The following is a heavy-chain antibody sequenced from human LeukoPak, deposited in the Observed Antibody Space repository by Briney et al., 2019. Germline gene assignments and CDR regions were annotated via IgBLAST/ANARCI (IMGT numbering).Heavy chain of an antibody. CDR2: IRYDGSNK. D-gene: IGHD6-6*01. J-gene: IGHJ5*02. CDR1: GFTFSSYG. V-gene: IGHV3-30*02. Sequence: GGSLRLSCAASGFTFSSYGMHWVRQAPGKGLEWVAFIRYDGSNKYYADSVKGRFTISRDNSKNTLYLQMNSLRAEDTAVYYCAKDLARYSSSSEWFDPWGQGTLVTVSS. CDR3: AKDLARYSSSSEWFDP.